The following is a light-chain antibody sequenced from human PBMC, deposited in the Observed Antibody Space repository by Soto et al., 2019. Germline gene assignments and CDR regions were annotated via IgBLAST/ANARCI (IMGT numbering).Light chain of an antibody. CDR3: QQFGTSPT. J-gene: IGKJ4*01. Sequence: EIVLTQSPGNLSLSPGERATLSCRASQSVSSSHLGWYQKKPGQAPRLLIYGASSRATGIPDRFSGSESGTDFTLTISRLEPEDFAVYYCQQFGTSPTFGGGTKVEIK. CDR2: GAS. CDR1: QSVSSSH. V-gene: IGKV3-20*01.